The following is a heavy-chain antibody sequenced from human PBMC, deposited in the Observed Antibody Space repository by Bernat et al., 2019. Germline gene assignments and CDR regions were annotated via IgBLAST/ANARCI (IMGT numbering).Heavy chain of an antibody. Sequence: QVQLQQSGPGLVKPSQTLSLTCVISGDSVSSNCAAWNWIRPSPSRGLGWLGRTYYRSKWYNDYVISVKSPITINADTSKNQFCLHLKSLTPEDTAVYYCARESWVGGTYYAFDYWAQGTLVTVSA. CDR3: ARESWVGGTYYAFDY. J-gene: IGHJ4*02. CDR2: TYYRSKWYN. D-gene: IGHD1-26*01. CDR1: GDSVSSNCAA. V-gene: IGHV6-1*01.